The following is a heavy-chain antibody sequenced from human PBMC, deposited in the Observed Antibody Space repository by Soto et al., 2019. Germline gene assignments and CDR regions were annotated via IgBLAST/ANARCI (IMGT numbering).Heavy chain of an antibody. Sequence: GASVKVSCKAPGGTFTNYAISWLRLVPGQGLEWMGGFRPFVEAADLAQKFRGRLTITADASTSTAYMELSDLRSEDTAIYYCARGGYSNSWRFDYWGQGGRVTVCS. V-gene: IGHV1-69*13. CDR3: ARGGYSNSWRFDY. CDR1: GGTFTNYA. D-gene: IGHD2-21*01. J-gene: IGHJ4*02. CDR2: FRPFVEAA.